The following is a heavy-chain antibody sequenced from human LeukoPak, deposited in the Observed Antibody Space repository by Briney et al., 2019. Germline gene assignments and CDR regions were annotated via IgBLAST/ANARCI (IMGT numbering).Heavy chain of an antibody. CDR2: IRYDGSNK. D-gene: IGHD3-10*01. Sequence: GGSLRLSCAASGFTFSDYSMNWVRQAPGKGLEWVAFIRYDGSNKYYADSVKGRFTISRDNSKNTLYLQMNSLRAEDTAVYYCAKDLRDAELLWFGEIWFDPWGQGTLVTVSS. J-gene: IGHJ5*02. CDR3: AKDLRDAELLWFGEIWFDP. CDR1: GFTFSDYS. V-gene: IGHV3-30*02.